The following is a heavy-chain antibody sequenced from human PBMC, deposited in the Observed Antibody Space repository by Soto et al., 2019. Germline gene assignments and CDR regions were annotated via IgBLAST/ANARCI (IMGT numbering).Heavy chain of an antibody. CDR3: ASGYDSSGSLDY. V-gene: IGHV1-69*06. CDR1: GCTFSSYA. Sequence: SVKVSCKASGCTFSSYAISWVRQAPGQGLEWMGGIIPIFGTANYAQKFQGRVTITADKSTSTAYMELSSLRSEDTAVYYCASGYDSSGSLDYWGQGTLVTVSS. D-gene: IGHD3-22*01. J-gene: IGHJ4*02. CDR2: IIPIFGTA.